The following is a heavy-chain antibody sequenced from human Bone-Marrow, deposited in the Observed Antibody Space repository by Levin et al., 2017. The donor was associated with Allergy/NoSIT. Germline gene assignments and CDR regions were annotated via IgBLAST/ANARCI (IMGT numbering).Heavy chain of an antibody. J-gene: IGHJ4*02. CDR2: ISGSGDST. CDR1: GFTFSSYA. V-gene: IGHV3-23*01. D-gene: IGHD6-19*01. CDR3: AKNRQWLAPKNVDY. Sequence: GESLKISCAASGFTFSSYAMSWVRQAPGKGLEWVSSISGSGDSTYYADSVKGRFTISRDYSKNTLYLQMNSLRAEDTAIYYCAKNRQWLAPKNVDYWGQGTLVTVSS.